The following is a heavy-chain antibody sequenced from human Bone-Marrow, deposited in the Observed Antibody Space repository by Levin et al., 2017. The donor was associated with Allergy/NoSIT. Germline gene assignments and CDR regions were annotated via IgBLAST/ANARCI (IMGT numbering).Heavy chain of an antibody. D-gene: IGHD3-3*02. CDR3: AKGGHFSHYEY. J-gene: IGHJ4*02. CDR2: ISGNGGET. CDR1: GLIFRNYA. Sequence: GGSLRLSCTASGLIFRNYAMTWVRQAPGKALEWVSTISGNGGETFYADSAKGRFTISRDNSKDTVNLQMNSLRGEDTAVYYCAKGGHFSHYEYWGQGVLVTVSS. V-gene: IGHV3-23*01.